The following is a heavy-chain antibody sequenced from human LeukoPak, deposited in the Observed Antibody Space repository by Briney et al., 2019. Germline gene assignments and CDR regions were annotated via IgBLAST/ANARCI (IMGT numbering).Heavy chain of an antibody. V-gene: IGHV5-51*01. CDR3: ARSPYVVPAAPGYYYYYYMDV. D-gene: IGHD2-2*01. J-gene: IGHJ6*03. Sequence: GESLKISFKGSGYSFTSYWIGWVRQMPGKGLEWMGIIYPGDSDTRYSPSFQGQVTISADKSISTAYLQWSSLKASDTAMYYCARSPYVVPAAPGYYYYYYMDVWGKGTTVTVSS. CDR1: GYSFTSYW. CDR2: IYPGDSDT.